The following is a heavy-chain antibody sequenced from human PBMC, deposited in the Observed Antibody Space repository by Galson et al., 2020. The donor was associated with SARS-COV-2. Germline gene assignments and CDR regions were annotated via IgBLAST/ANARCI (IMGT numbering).Heavy chain of an antibody. CDR3: ARSRRGAANAGWYFAL. V-gene: IGHV2-70*11. Sequence: SGPTLVKPTQTLTLTCTFSGFSLTTNGMCVSWIRQPPGKSLEWLARIDWDDDKYYSTSLKTRLTVSKDTSKNRVVLTMTNMDPVETATYYCARSRRGAANAGWYFALWGRGTLVTVSS. D-gene: IGHD2-2*01. CDR2: IDWDDDK. J-gene: IGHJ2*01. CDR1: GFSLTTNGMC.